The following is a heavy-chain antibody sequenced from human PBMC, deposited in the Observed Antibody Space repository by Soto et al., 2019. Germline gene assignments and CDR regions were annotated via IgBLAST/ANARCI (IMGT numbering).Heavy chain of an antibody. Sequence: GSLRLSCAASGFTFSGSAMHWVRQASGKGLEWVGRIKSKTDGGTTDYAAPVKGRFTISRDDSKNTLYLQMNSLKTEDTAVYYCTINAFLAGDYDFWSGYGVDFDYWGQGTLVTVSS. D-gene: IGHD3-3*01. CDR2: IKSKTDGGTT. V-gene: IGHV3-15*01. CDR1: GFTFSGSA. CDR3: TINAFLAGDYDFWSGYGVDFDY. J-gene: IGHJ4*02.